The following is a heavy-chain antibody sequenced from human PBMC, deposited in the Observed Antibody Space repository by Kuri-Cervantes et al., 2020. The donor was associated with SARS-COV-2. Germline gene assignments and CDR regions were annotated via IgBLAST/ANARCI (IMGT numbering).Heavy chain of an antibody. V-gene: IGHV3-13*03. CDR3: AKDYGSSSFSDAFDI. CDR2: IGTAGDT. D-gene: IGHD6-13*01. Sequence: GGSLRLSCAACGFTFSSYDMHWVRQATGKGLEWVSAIGTAGDTYYPGSVKGQFTISRENAKNSLYLQMNSLRAEDTAVYYCAKDYGSSSFSDAFDIWGQGTMVTVSS. CDR1: GFTFSSYD. J-gene: IGHJ3*02.